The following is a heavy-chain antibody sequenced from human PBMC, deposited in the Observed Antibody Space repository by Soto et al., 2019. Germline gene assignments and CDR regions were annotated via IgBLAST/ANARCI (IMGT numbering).Heavy chain of an antibody. CDR2: IYATGTT. V-gene: IGHV4-4*07. CDR1: GASISGFY. Sequence: TSETLSLTCTVSGASISGFYWSWIRKSAGKGLEWIGRIYATGTTDYNPSLKSRVMMSVDTSKKQFSLKLRSVTAADTAVYYCVRDGTKTLRDWFDPWGQGISVTVSS. J-gene: IGHJ5*02. D-gene: IGHD1-1*01. CDR3: VRDGTKTLRDWFDP.